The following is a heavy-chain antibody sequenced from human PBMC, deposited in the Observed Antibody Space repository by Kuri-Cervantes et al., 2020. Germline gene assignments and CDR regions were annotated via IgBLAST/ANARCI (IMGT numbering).Heavy chain of an antibody. J-gene: IGHJ5*02. CDR1: GGSFSGYY. CDR3: ARDLAGGWFDP. V-gene: IGHV4-34*09. D-gene: IGHD3-10*01. Sequence: SETLSLTCAVYGGSFSGYYWSWIRQPPGKGLEWIGEINHSGSTNYNPSLKSLVTISVDTSKNQFSLKLSSVTAADTAVYYCARDLAGGWFDPWGQGTLVTVSS. CDR2: INHSGST.